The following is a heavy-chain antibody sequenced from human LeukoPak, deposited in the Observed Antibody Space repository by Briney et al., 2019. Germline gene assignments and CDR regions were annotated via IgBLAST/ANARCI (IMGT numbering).Heavy chain of an antibody. V-gene: IGHV5-51*01. J-gene: IGHJ4*02. CDR1: GYRFPIYW. Sequence: GGSLKISFKGSGYRFPIYWIARVRQMPGKGLEWMGSIYPGDSDTRYSPSVQGQITISADQSISTAYLQWSSLKASDTAMYYCARRSTYGSGTNYLFDYWGQGTLVTVSS. CDR3: ARRSTYGSGTNYLFDY. D-gene: IGHD3-10*01. CDR2: IYPGDSDT.